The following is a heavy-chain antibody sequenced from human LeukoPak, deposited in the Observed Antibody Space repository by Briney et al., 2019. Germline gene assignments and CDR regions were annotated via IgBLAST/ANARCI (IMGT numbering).Heavy chain of an antibody. V-gene: IGHV4-59*01. CDR2: IYYSGST. D-gene: IGHD3-22*01. J-gene: IGHJ1*01. Sequence: SETLSLTCTVSGGPISSYYWSWIRQPPGKGLEWFGYIYYSGSTNYNPSLKIRVTILVDTSKNQFSLKLRSVTAADTAVYYCARASYDSSDYEYFQHWGQGTLVTVSS. CDR3: ARASYDSSDYEYFQH. CDR1: GGPISSYY.